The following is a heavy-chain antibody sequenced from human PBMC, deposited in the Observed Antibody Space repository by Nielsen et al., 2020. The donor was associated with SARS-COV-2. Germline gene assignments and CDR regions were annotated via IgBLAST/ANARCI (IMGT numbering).Heavy chain of an antibody. D-gene: IGHD3-3*01. CDR1: GYVFTSYW. Sequence: ASVKVSCKASGYVFTSYWIHWVRQAPGQGLEWMGIIDPSVGSTRYAQRLQGRVAITRDTSTRTVYIDLTSLRSEDMAVYYCARAPSDYYGMDVWGQGTTVTVSS. V-gene: IGHV1-46*04. CDR2: IDPSVGST. J-gene: IGHJ6*02. CDR3: ARAPSDYYGMDV.